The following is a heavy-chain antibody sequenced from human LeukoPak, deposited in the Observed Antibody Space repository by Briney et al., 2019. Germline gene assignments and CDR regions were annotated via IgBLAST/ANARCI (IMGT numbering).Heavy chain of an antibody. CDR2: IYGGGNV. Sequence: GGSLRLSCAASGFTVSSNYMNWVRQAPGKGLEWVSVIYGGGNVYYADSVKGRFTISRDNSKNTLYLQMNSLRAEDTAVYYCARGAGYNYPYYFDYWGQGTLVTVSS. D-gene: IGHD5-24*01. CDR3: ARGAGYNYPYYFDY. CDR1: GFTVSSNY. J-gene: IGHJ4*02. V-gene: IGHV3-53*01.